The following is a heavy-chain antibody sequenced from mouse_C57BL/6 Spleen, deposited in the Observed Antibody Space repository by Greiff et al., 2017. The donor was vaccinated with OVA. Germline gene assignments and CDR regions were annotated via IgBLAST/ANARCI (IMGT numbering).Heavy chain of an antibody. Sequence: QVQLQQPGAELVKPGASVKLSCKASGYTFTSYWMQWVKQRPGQGLEWIGEIDPSDSYTNYNQKFKGKATLTVDTSSSTAYMQLSSLTSEDSAVYYCARWGYYGSNAMDYWGQGTSVTVS. CDR2: IDPSDSYT. CDR1: GYTFTSYW. V-gene: IGHV1-50*01. J-gene: IGHJ4*01. CDR3: ARWGYYGSNAMDY. D-gene: IGHD1-1*01.